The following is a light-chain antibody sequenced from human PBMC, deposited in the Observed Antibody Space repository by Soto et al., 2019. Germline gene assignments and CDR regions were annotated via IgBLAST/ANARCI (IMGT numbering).Light chain of an antibody. V-gene: IGKV3-20*01. CDR2: GAS. Sequence: DIVLTQSPGTLSLSPGERATLSCRASQNVNNNYLAWYQQKPGQAPRLLIRGASSRATGLPDRFSGSGSGTAFTLTISRLEPEDFAVYYCQQYGSSTGTFGQGTKLEI. CDR3: QQYGSSTGT. CDR1: QNVNNNY. J-gene: IGKJ2*01.